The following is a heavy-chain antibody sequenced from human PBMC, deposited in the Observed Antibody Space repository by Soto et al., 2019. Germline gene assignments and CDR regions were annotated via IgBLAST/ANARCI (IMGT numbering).Heavy chain of an antibody. CDR2: INAANGDT. V-gene: IGHV1-3*01. CDR3: VRTHVSATGIDWFDP. J-gene: IGHJ5*02. Sequence: ASVKVSFKASGYTFTSYCIHWVRQAPGQRLEWMGWINAANGDTKYSPKFQGRVTITRDTSASTAYMELSSLRSEDTAVYYCVRTHVSATGIDWFDPCGQGTLVTFSS. CDR1: GYTFTSYC. D-gene: IGHD6-13*01.